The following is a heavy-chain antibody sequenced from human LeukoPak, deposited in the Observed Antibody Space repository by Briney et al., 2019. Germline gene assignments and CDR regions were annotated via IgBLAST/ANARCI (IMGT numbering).Heavy chain of an antibody. D-gene: IGHD1-26*01. V-gene: IGHV4-59*01. CDR1: GGSISSYY. CDR3: ARDSSYSGSYYDY. CDR2: IYYSGST. Sequence: PSETLSLTCTVSGGSISSYYWSWLRQPPGKGLEWIGYIYYSGSTNYNPSLKSRVTISVDTSKNQFSLKLSSVTAADTAVYYCARDSSYSGSYYDYWGQGTLVTVSS. J-gene: IGHJ4*02.